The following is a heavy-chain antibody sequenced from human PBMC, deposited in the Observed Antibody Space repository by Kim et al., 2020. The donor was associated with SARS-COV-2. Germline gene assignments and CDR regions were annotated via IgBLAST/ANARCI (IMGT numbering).Heavy chain of an antibody. V-gene: IGHV1-3*01. D-gene: IGHD3-10*01. J-gene: IGHJ4*02. CDR3: ATAGPSGNYYRMLDY. Sequence: SPKLKGRATISRDTSSTTVYMELSSLTPEDTAVYYCATAGPSGNYYRMLDYWGQGTLVTVS.